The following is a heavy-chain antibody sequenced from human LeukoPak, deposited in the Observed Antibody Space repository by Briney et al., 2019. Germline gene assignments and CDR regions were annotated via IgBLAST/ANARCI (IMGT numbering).Heavy chain of an antibody. CDR1: GFTFSDYH. CDR2: ATSKSNRYTT. V-gene: IGHV3-72*01. J-gene: IGHJ4*02. CDR3: ASEFSGSYYY. D-gene: IGHD1-26*01. Sequence: GGSLRLSCAASGFTFSDYHMDWVSQAPGKGLEWVGRATSKSNRYTTEYAASVKGRFSISREDSKNSLYLQLSSLKTEDTAVYYCASEFSGSYYYWGQGTLVTVSS.